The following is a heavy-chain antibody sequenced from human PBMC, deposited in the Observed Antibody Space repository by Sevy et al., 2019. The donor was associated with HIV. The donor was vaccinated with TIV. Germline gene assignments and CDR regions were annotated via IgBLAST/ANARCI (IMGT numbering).Heavy chain of an antibody. CDR1: GGSISSYY. Sequence: SETLSLTCSVSGGSISSYYWNWIRQPPGKGLERSGYIYSSGSTNYSPSLKSRVTISVDMSKNQFSLKLSSVTAADTAVYYCARSHLAFSGGDCFSPYYFDSWGQGTLVTVSS. CDR2: IYSSGST. D-gene: IGHD2-21*01. V-gene: IGHV4-59*01. J-gene: IGHJ4*02. CDR3: ARSHLAFSGGDCFSPYYFDS.